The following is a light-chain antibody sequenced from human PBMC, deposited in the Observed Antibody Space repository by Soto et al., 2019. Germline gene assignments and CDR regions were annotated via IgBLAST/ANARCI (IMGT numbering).Light chain of an antibody. CDR3: QQYNSYPYT. J-gene: IGKJ5*01. CDR2: GAS. V-gene: IGKV1-5*01. Sequence: DIQMTQSPSTVSASVVDGVTITFRASQSISTWLAWYQQKPGKAPKLLIYGASTLESGVPSGFSGSGSGTEFTLTISSLQPDDFATYYCQQYNSYPYTFGQGTRLEIK. CDR1: QSISTW.